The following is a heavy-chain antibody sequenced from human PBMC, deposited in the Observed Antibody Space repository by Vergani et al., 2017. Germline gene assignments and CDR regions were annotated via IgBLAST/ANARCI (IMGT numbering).Heavy chain of an antibody. CDR3: AREATVTTLEVY. CDR1: GGSFSGYY. J-gene: IGHJ4*02. D-gene: IGHD4-17*01. Sequence: QVQLQQWGAGLLKPSETLSLTCAVYGGSFSGYYWSWIRQPPGKGLEWIGEINHSGSTNYNPSLKSRVTISVDTSKNQIYLKLSSVTAADTAVYYCAREATVTTLEVYWGQATLVTVSS. V-gene: IGHV4-34*01. CDR2: INHSGST.